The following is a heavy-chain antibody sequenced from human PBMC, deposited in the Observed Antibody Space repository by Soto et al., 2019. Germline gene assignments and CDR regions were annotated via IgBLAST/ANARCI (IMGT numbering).Heavy chain of an antibody. CDR2: SSHSGTT. CDR3: ARDWCLNGRHLN. Sequence: QVQLQESGPGLVEPSGTLSLTCGVSGGSISNNNWWTWVRQPPGKGLEWIGESSHSGTTNYNLSLVSLVFISVDKSMKPFYMRFTSVTAADTAVYYCARDWCLNGRHLNWGQGTLVTVTS. D-gene: IGHD2-21*01. J-gene: IGHJ4*02. V-gene: IGHV4-4*02. CDR1: GGSISNNNW.